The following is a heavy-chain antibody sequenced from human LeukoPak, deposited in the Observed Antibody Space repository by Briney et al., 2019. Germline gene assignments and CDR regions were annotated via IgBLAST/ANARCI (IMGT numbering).Heavy chain of an antibody. D-gene: IGHD3-16*01. V-gene: IGHV4-34*01. J-gene: IGHJ5*02. CDR3: AREGGQSGCDP. Sequence: SETLSLTCTVSGGPFVGYYWTWIRQPPGKGLEWIGEITHSGGGNYNPSLKSRVTISVDSSQNQFSLKVLSVTAADTAVYYCAREGGQSGCDPWGQGTLVTVSS. CDR1: GGPFVGYY. CDR2: ITHSGGG.